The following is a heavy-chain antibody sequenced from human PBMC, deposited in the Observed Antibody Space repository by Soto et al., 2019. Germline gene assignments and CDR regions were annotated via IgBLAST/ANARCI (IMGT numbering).Heavy chain of an antibody. J-gene: IGHJ6*02. D-gene: IGHD2-15*01. CDR2: IIPIFGTA. V-gene: IGHV1-69*12. Sequence: QVQLVQSGAEVKKPGSSVKVSCKASGGTFSSYAISWVRQAPGQGLEWMGGIIPIFGTANYAQKFQGRVTITAAESTSTAYMELSSLRSEDTAVYYCARPGTVAAIYYYYYYGMDVWGQGTTVTVSS. CDR1: GGTFSSYA. CDR3: ARPGTVAAIYYYYYYGMDV.